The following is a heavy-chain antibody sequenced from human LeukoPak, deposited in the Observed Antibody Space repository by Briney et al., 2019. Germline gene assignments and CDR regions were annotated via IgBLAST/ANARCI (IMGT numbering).Heavy chain of an antibody. CDR1: GFSFSGSA. CDR3: TRLNDSSAYLYDSYAMDV. V-gene: IGHV3-73*01. D-gene: IGHD3-22*01. CDR2: IRSKPSSYAT. J-gene: IGHJ6*02. Sequence: PGGSLRLSCAASGFSFSGSAMHWVRQASGKGLEWVGRIRSKPSSYATAYAASVIGRFTISRDDSKNTAYLQMNSLKTEDTAVYYCTRLNDSSAYLYDSYAMDVWGQGTTVTVS.